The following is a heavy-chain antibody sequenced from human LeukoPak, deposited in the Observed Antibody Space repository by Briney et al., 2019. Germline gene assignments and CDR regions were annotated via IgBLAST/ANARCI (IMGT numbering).Heavy chain of an antibody. Sequence: GGPLRLFCAASGFPLRNYWMTWVRQSPGRGLEWVAHINQYGNEEHYMDSAKARFTISRNNAKNTLSLQINSRRVEDTAVYYCVRDGGVSGYDLLDYWGQGTLVIVS. D-gene: IGHD5-12*01. CDR2: INQYGNEE. CDR1: GFPLRNYW. CDR3: VRDGGVSGYDLLDY. J-gene: IGHJ4*02. V-gene: IGHV3-7*01.